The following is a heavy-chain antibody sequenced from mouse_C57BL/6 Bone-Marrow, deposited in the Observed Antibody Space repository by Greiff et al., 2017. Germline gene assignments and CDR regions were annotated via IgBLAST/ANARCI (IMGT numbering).Heavy chain of an antibody. CDR3: ARRDY. CDR1: GYTFTSYG. Sequence: QVQLQQSGAELARPGASVKLSCKASGYTFTSYGISWVKQRTGQGLEWIGEIYPRSGNTYYNVKFKGKATLTADKSSSTAYMELRSLTSEDSAVYFCARRDYWGQGTTLTVSS. CDR2: IYPRSGNT. V-gene: IGHV1-81*01. J-gene: IGHJ2*01.